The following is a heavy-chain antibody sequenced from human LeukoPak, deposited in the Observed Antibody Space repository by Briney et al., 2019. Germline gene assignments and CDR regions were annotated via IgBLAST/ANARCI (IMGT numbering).Heavy chain of an antibody. CDR1: GGSFSGYY. CDR2: IIHSGST. Sequence: SETLSLTCVVYGGSFSGYYWSWIRQPPGKGLEWIGEIIHSGSTNYNPSLKSRVTMSVDTSKNQFSLSLNSVTAADTAVYYCARGYITMVRGVIKGYYYYMDVWGKGTTVTVSS. V-gene: IGHV4-34*01. D-gene: IGHD3-10*01. CDR3: ARGYITMVRGVIKGYYYYMDV. J-gene: IGHJ6*03.